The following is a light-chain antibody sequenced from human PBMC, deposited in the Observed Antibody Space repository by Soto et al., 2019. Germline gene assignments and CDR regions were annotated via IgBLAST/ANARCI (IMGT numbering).Light chain of an antibody. CDR3: QVWDSSTEV. V-gene: IGLV3-9*01. Sequence: SYELPQPLSVSVALGQTARITCGNNNIGSKNVHWYQQKPGQAPVLVIYRDSNRPSGIPERFSGSNSGNTATLTISSAQAGDEADYYCQVWDSSTEVFGAGTKLTVL. J-gene: IGLJ1*01. CDR1: NIGSKN. CDR2: RDS.